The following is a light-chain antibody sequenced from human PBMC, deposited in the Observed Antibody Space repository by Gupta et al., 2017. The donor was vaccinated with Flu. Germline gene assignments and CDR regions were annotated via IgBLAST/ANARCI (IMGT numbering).Light chain of an antibody. Sequence: EIVLTPSTATLSLSPGDRATLSCRASQSVGSYLMWFQQKPGQPPRLLIDDASNRATGLPDRCSGSGSGTDFTLTISRLESEYCALYYCQQRRNWPLTFGGGTKVEIK. V-gene: IGKV3-11*01. J-gene: IGKJ4*01. CDR2: DAS. CDR1: QSVGSY. CDR3: QQRRNWPLT.